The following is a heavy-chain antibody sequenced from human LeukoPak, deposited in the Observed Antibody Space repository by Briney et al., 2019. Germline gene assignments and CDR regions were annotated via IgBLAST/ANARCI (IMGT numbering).Heavy chain of an antibody. CDR2: MNPNSGNT. D-gene: IGHD3-9*01. CDR3: ARGGPGFYYDILTGYYNPGGYYFDY. J-gene: IGHJ4*02. CDR1: GYTFTSYD. V-gene: IGHV1-8*01. Sequence: GASVKVSCKASGYTFTSYDINWVRQATGQGLEWMGWMNPNSGNTGYAQKFQGRVTMTRNTSISTAYMELSSLRSEDTAVYYCARGGPGFYYDILTGYYNPGGYYFDYWGQGTLVTVSS.